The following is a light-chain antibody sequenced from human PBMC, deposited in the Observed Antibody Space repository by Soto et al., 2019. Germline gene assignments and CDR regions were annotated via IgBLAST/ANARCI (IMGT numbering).Light chain of an antibody. V-gene: IGKV3-20*01. Sequence: IVLAQSPGTLSLSPGEGATLSCRASQPVNSGYLAWYQQKPGPAPRRLMYGVSTRDTGIPDRFSGSGAGTDFTLSISRLEPGDFAVYYCQVYGSSPQTFGQGTKVEFK. CDR1: QPVNSGY. J-gene: IGKJ1*01. CDR3: QVYGSSPQT. CDR2: GVS.